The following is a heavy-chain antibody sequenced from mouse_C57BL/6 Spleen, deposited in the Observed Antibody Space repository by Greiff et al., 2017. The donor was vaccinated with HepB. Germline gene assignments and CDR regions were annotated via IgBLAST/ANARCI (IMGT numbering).Heavy chain of an antibody. V-gene: IGHV5-17*01. CDR1: GFTFSDYG. Sequence: EVMLVESGGGLVKPGGSLKLSCAASGFTFSDYGMHWVRQAPGKGLEWVAYISSGSSTIYYADKVKGRFTISRDNAKNTLFLQMTSLRSEDTAMYYCARGGRRFDYWGQGTTLTVSS. CDR2: ISSGSSTI. J-gene: IGHJ2*01. D-gene: IGHD3-3*01. CDR3: ARGGRRFDY.